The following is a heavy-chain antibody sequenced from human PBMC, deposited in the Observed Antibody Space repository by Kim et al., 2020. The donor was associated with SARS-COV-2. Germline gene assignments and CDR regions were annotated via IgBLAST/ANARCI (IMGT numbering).Heavy chain of an antibody. D-gene: IGHD6-19*01. J-gene: IGHJ3*02. Sequence: DSVKGRFTNSRDNAKNSLYLQINSLRAEDTALYYCAKPQRQWLAPGAFDIWGQGTMVTVSS. CDR3: AKPQRQWLAPGAFDI. V-gene: IGHV3-9*01.